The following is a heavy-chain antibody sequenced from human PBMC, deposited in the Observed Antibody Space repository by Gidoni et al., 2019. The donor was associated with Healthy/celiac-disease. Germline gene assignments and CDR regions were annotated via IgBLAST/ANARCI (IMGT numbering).Heavy chain of an antibody. CDR2: ISYDGSNK. V-gene: IGHV3-30-3*01. J-gene: IGHJ4*02. Sequence: QVPLVESGGGVVQPGRSLRLSCAASGFTFSSYAMHWVRQAPGKGLEWVAVISYDGSNKYYADSVKGRFTISRDNSKNTLYLQMNSLRAEDTAVYYCARVLREYYFDYWGQGTLVTVSS. CDR1: GFTFSSYA. CDR3: ARVLREYYFDY. D-gene: IGHD3-16*01.